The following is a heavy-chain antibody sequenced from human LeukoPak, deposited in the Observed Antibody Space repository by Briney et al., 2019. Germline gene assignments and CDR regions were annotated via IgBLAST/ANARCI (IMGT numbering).Heavy chain of an antibody. V-gene: IGHV3-15*07. CDR3: TTADSSGRFLIDY. Sequence: PGGSLRLSRAASGFAFTNAWMNWVRQAPGKGLKWVGRIKSKTDGGTADYAAPVKGRFTISRDDSKNTLYLQMNSLKTEDTAVYYCTTADSSGRFLIDYWGQGTLVTVSS. D-gene: IGHD3-22*01. CDR2: IKSKTDGGTA. J-gene: IGHJ4*02. CDR1: GFAFTNAW.